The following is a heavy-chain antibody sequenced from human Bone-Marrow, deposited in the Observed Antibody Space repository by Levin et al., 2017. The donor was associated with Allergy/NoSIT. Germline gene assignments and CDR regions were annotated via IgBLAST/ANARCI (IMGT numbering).Heavy chain of an antibody. CDR3: ARDARMAAAFRWFDP. Sequence: AGGSLRLSCAASGFTFSSYEMNWVRQAPGQGLEWISYISSSGGSKYYADSVKDRLTISRDNAKNSLYLQMNRLRIDDTAVYYCARDARMAAAFRWFDPWGQGTLVTV. D-gene: IGHD6-13*01. CDR2: ISSSGGSK. J-gene: IGHJ5*02. CDR1: GFTFSSYE. V-gene: IGHV3-48*03.